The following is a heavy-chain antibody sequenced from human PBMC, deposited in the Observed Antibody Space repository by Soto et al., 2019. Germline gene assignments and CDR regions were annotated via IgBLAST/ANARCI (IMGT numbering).Heavy chain of an antibody. Sequence: GASVKVSCKASGYTFNSYGINWVRQAPGQGLEWVGWISAYNGNTNYAQKLQGRVTMTTDTSTSTAYMDLRSLRSDDTAVYYCARVELTTYSSSWYWGPNWFDPWGQGTLVTVSS. D-gene: IGHD6-13*01. CDR1: GYTFNSYG. CDR2: ISAYNGNT. V-gene: IGHV1-18*01. J-gene: IGHJ5*02. CDR3: ARVELTTYSSSWYWGPNWFDP.